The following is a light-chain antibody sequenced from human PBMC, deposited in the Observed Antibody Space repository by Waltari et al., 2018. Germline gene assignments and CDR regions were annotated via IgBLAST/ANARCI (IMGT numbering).Light chain of an antibody. CDR1: YGSVSTSYY. Sequence: QTVVLQEPSFSVSPGGTVTLTCGLSYGSVSTSYYPIWYQPTPGQAPRTLIYSTNTRSSGVPDRFSGSILGNKAAFTITGAQADDESDYYCVLYMGSGIWVFGGGTKLTVL. V-gene: IGLV8-61*01. CDR2: STN. CDR3: VLYMGSGIWV. J-gene: IGLJ3*02.